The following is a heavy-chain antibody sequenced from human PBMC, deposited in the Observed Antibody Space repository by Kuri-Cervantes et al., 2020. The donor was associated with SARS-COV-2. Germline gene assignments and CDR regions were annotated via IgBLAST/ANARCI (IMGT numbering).Heavy chain of an antibody. V-gene: IGHV1-18*01. J-gene: IGHJ6*02. Sequence: ASVKVSCKASGYTFTSYGISWVRRAPGQGLEWMGWISAYNGNTNYAQKLQGRVTMTTDTSTSTAYMELRSLRSDDTAVYYCARERGGYYGSVRRGYYYYGMDVWGQGTTVTVSS. CDR3: ARERGGYYGSVRRGYYYYGMDV. CDR2: ISAYNGNT. CDR1: GYTFTSYG. D-gene: IGHD3-10*01.